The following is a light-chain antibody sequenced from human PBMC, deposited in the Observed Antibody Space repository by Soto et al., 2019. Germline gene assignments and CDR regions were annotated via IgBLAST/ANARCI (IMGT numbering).Light chain of an antibody. CDR1: QSVSSS. CDR2: DAS. J-gene: IGKJ5*01. CDR3: QQRSSSIT. V-gene: IGKV3-11*01. Sequence: IVLTQSPVTLSLSPGERATLSCRASQSVSSSLAWYQQKPGQAPRLLIYDASNTATGIPARFSGSGSGTDFNLTISSLEPEDFAIYYCQQRSSSITFGQGTRLETK.